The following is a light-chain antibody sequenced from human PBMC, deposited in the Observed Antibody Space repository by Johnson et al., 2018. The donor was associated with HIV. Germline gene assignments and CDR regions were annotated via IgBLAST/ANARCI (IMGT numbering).Light chain of an antibody. CDR2: DND. J-gene: IGLJ1*01. CDR1: SSNIGRHY. V-gene: IGLV1-51*01. Sequence: QSVLTQSPSVSAAPGQTVTISCSGSSSNIGRHYVSWYQQLPGTAPKLLIYDNDSRPSGIPDRFSGSKSGTSATLRITGLQTGDEADYYCGTWDSRLGNYVFGTVTKITVL. CDR3: GTWDSRLGNYV.